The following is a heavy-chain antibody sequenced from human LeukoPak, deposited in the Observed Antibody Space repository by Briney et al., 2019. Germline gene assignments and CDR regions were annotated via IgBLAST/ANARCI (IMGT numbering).Heavy chain of an antibody. CDR3: ARGWGSTSLKPAFDI. V-gene: IGHV1-18*01. Sequence: EASVKVSCKASGYTFTSYGISWVRQAPGQGLEWMGWISAYNGNTNYAQKLQGRVTMTTDTSTSTAYMELRSLRSDDTAVYYCARGWGSTSLKPAFDIWGQGTMVTVSS. CDR2: ISAYNGNT. CDR1: GYTFTSYG. J-gene: IGHJ3*02. D-gene: IGHD2-2*01.